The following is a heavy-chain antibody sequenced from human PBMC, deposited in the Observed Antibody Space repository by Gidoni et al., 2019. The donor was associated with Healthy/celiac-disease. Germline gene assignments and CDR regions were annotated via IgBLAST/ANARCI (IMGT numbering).Heavy chain of an antibody. D-gene: IGHD1-1*01. J-gene: IGHJ5*02. Sequence: QVQLVQSGAEVQKPGSSVKVSCKASGGTFSSYAISWVRQAPGQGLEWMGGIIPIFGTANYAQKFQGRVTITADEATSTAYMELSSLRSEDTAVYDCARVIPTERPYSGWFDPWAREPWSPSPQ. V-gene: IGHV1-69*01. CDR3: ARVIPTERPYSGWFDP. CDR2: IIPIFGTA. CDR1: GGTFSSYA.